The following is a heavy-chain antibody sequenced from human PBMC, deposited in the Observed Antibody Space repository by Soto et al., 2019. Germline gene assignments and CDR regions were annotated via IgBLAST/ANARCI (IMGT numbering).Heavy chain of an antibody. J-gene: IGHJ6*02. CDR2: IIPIFGTA. CDR1: GGTFSSYA. Sequence: GASVKVSCKASGGTFSSYAISWLRQAPGQGLEWMGGIIPIFGTANYAQKFQGRVTITADESTSTAYMELSSLRSEDTAVYYCARDLYYASSGYSPLYYYGMDVWGQGTTVTVSS. V-gene: IGHV1-69*13. D-gene: IGHD3-22*01. CDR3: ARDLYYASSGYSPLYYYGMDV.